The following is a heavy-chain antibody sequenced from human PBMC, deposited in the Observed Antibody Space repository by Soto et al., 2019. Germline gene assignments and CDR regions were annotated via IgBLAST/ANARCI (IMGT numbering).Heavy chain of an antibody. J-gene: IGHJ6*02. V-gene: IGHV3-53*01. CDR3: ARDLGPYSSSYYYYGMDV. Sequence: GGSLRLSCAASGLTVSSNYMSWVRQAPGKGLEWVSVIYSGGSTYYADSVKGRFTISRDNSKNTLYLQMNSLRAEDTAVYYCARDLGPYSSSYYYYGMDVWGQGTTVTVSS. CDR2: IYSGGST. D-gene: IGHD6-6*01. CDR1: GLTVSSNY.